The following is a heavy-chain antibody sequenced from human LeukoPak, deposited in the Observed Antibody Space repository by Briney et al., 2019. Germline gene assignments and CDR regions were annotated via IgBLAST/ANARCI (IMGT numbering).Heavy chain of an antibody. CDR2: IDPSDSYT. J-gene: IGHJ5*02. CDR1: GSPFTSYW. V-gene: IGHV5-10-1*01. Sequence: GESLQISCQGSGSPFTSYWISWVRQMPGRGLEWMGRIDPSDSYTNYSPSFQGHVTISADKSISTAYLQWSSLKASDTAMYYCARAAVGTGPNWFDPWGQGTLVTVSS. CDR3: ARAAVGTGPNWFDP. D-gene: IGHD6-13*01.